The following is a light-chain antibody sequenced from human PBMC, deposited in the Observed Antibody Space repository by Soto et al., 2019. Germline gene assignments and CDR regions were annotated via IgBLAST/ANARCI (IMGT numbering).Light chain of an antibody. Sequence: EIVMTQSPATLSVSPGERATLSCGASQGVGSNLAWYQQKPGRAPSLLIYGASTRVTGVPARFSGSGSGTEFTLTISSLQSEDFAVYYCQQYNNWPPWAFGQGTKVEIK. CDR3: QQYNNWPPWA. CDR1: QGVGSN. V-gene: IGKV3-15*01. CDR2: GAS. J-gene: IGKJ1*01.